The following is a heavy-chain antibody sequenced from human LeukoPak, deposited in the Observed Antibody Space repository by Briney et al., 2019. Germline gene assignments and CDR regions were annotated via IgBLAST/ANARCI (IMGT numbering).Heavy chain of an antibody. CDR3: ARERGGGGDVFDVWFDP. CDR1: GFTFSSYW. J-gene: IGHJ5*02. CDR2: INSDGSST. Sequence: GGSLRLSCAASGFTFSSYWMHWVRQAPGKGLVWVSRINSDGSSTSYADSVKGRFTISRDNAKNTLYLQMNSLRAEDTAVYYCARERGGGGDVFDVWFDPWGQGTLVTVSS. V-gene: IGHV3-74*01. D-gene: IGHD5/OR15-5a*01.